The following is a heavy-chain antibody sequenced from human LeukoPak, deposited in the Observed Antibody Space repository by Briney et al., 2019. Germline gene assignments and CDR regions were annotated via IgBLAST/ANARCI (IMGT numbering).Heavy chain of an antibody. J-gene: IGHJ3*02. CDR1: GFTFSSYA. CDR3: AKDIAPWIQLWLGAFDI. V-gene: IGHV3-23*01. Sequence: PGGSLRLSCAASGFTFSSYAMSWVRQAPGKGLEWVSAISGSGGSTYYADSVKGRFTISRDNSKNTLYLQMNSLRAEDTAVYYCAKDIAPWIQLWLGAFDIWGQGTMVTVSS. CDR2: ISGSGGST. D-gene: IGHD5-18*01.